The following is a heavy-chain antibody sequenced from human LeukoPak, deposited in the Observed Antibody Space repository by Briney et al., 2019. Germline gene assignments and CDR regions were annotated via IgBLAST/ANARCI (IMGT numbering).Heavy chain of an antibody. CDR3: ARERDLYYDFWSGYPGSAFDI. J-gene: IGHJ3*02. V-gene: IGHV1-69*05. CDR1: GYTFTSYG. Sequence: SVKVSCKTSGYTFTSYGVSWVRQAPGQGLEWMGGIVPIFGTANYAQKFQGRVTITTDESTSTAYMELSSLRSEDTAVYYCARERDLYYDFWSGYPGSAFDIWGQGTMVTVSS. CDR2: IVPIFGTA. D-gene: IGHD3-3*01.